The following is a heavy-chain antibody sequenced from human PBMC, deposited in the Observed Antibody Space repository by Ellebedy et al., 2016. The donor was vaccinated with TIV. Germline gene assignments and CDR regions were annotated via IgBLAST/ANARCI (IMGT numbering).Heavy chain of an antibody. CDR2: INHSGST. Sequence: SETLSLXXAVYGGSFSGYYWSWIRQPPGKGLEWIGEINHSGSTNYNPSLKSRVTISVDTSKNQFSLKLSSVTAADTAVYYCAREELLWFGESHYYYYGMDVWGQGTTVTVSS. J-gene: IGHJ6*02. V-gene: IGHV4-34*01. CDR1: GGSFSGYY. CDR3: AREELLWFGESHYYYYGMDV. D-gene: IGHD3-10*01.